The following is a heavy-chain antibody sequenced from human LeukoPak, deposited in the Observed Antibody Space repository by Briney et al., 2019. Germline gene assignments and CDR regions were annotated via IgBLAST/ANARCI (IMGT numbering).Heavy chain of an antibody. D-gene: IGHD3/OR15-3a*01. J-gene: IGHJ3*02. CDR1: GDSVSSNSVT. Sequence: SQTLSLTCAISGDSVSSNSVTWNWIRQSPSRGLEWLGRTYYKSKWYNGYAVYVKSRITINPDTSKNQFSLQLNSVTPEDTAVYYCARVSSPWTPRDAFDIWGQGTMVTVSS. CDR3: ARVSSPWTPRDAFDI. CDR2: TYYKSKWYN. V-gene: IGHV6-1*01.